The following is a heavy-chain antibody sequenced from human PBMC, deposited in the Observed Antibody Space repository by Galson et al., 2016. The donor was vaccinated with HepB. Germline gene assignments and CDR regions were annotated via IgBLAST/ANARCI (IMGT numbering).Heavy chain of an antibody. V-gene: IGHV3-23*01. CDR3: ARGDIVVAIFDY. J-gene: IGHJ4*02. CDR2: IGGRGDRK. CDR1: GFTLSSSG. Sequence: SLRVSCAASGFTLSSSGMSWVRQAPGKGLQWGKRIGGRGDRKYYADSVKGRLTITRDNSTNTLYLQMNSLRAEGTAVYYCARGDIVVAIFDYWGQGTLVNVSS. D-gene: IGHD1-26*01.